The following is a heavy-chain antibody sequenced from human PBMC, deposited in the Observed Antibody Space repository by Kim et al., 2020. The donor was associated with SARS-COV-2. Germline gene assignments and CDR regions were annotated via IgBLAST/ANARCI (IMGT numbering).Heavy chain of an antibody. Sequence: DYAVSVKSRITINPDTPMNQFSLQLNSVTPEDTAVYYCAGDVGIGEPYDYWGQGTLVTVSS. D-gene: IGHD3-10*01. CDR3: AGDVGIGEPYDY. V-gene: IGHV6-1*01. J-gene: IGHJ4*02.